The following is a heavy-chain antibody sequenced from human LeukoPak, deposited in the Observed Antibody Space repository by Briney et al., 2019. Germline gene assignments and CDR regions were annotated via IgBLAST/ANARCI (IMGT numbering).Heavy chain of an antibody. CDR3: ARDKEYSSSWYFDY. V-gene: IGHV4-34*01. CDR1: GGSFSGYY. D-gene: IGHD6-13*01. CDR2: INHSGST. J-gene: IGHJ4*02. Sequence: SETLSLTCAVYGGSFSGYYWSWIRQPPGKGLEWIGEINHSGSTNYNPSLKSRVTISVDKSKNQFSLKLSSVTAADTAVYYCARDKEYSSSWYFDYWGQGTLVTVSS.